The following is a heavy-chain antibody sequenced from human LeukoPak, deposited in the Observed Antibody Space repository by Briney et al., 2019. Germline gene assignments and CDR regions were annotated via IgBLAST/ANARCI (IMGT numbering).Heavy chain of an antibody. V-gene: IGHV3-30-3*01. CDR3: ARDGAGVGATRLDY. Sequence: GGSLRLSCAASGFTFSSYAMHWVRQAPGKGLEWVAVISYDGSNKYYADSVKGRFTISRDNSKNTLYLQMNSLRAEDTAVYYCARDGAGVGATRLDYWGQGTLVTVSS. CDR1: GFTFSSYA. D-gene: IGHD1-26*01. J-gene: IGHJ4*02. CDR2: ISYDGSNK.